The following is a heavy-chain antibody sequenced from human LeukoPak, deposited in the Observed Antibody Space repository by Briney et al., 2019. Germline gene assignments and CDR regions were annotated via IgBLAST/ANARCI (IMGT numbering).Heavy chain of an antibody. V-gene: IGHV4-38-2*02. D-gene: IGHD6-19*01. CDR2: IYHSGST. Sequence: SETLSLTCTVSGYSISSGYYWGWIRQPPGKGLEWIGSIYHSGSTYYNPSLKSRVTISVDTSKNQFSLKLSSVTAADTAVYYCARDRSSGWWWFDPWGQGTLVTVSS. J-gene: IGHJ5*02. CDR3: ARDRSSGWWWFDP. CDR1: GYSISSGYY.